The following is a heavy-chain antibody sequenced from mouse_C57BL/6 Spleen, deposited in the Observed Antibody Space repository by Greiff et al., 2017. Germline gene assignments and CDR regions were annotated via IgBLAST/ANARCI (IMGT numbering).Heavy chain of an antibody. Sequence: EVMLVESEGGLVQPGSSMKLSCTASGFTFSDYYMAWVRQVPEKGLEWVANINYDGSSTYYLDSLKSRFIISRDNAKNILYLQMSSLKSEDTATYYCARGLPHAMDYWGQGTSVTVSS. J-gene: IGHJ4*01. CDR2: INYDGSST. V-gene: IGHV5-16*01. CDR1: GFTFSDYY. D-gene: IGHD2-4*01. CDR3: ARGLPHAMDY.